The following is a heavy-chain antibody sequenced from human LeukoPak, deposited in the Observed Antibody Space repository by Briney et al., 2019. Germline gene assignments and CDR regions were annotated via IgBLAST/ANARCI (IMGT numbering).Heavy chain of an antibody. CDR1: GGSISSYY. D-gene: IGHD3-22*01. V-gene: IGHV4-4*07. CDR2: IYTSGST. J-gene: IGHJ4*02. Sequence: SETLSLTCTVSGGSISSYYWSWIRQPAGKGLEWIGRIYTSGSTYYNPSLKSRVTISVDTSKNQFSLKLSSVTAADTAVYYCARRFYYDSSGYYFDYWGQGTLVTVSS. CDR3: ARRFYYDSSGYYFDY.